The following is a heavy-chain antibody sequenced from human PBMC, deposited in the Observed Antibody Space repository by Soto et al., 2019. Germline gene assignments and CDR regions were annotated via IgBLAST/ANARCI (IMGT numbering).Heavy chain of an antibody. V-gene: IGHV1-18*01. CDR2: ISAYNGNT. J-gene: IGHJ6*02. D-gene: IGHD3-9*01. CDR1: GYTFTSYG. CDR3: ARDLGAIYDILTGYGMDV. Sequence: QVQLVQSGAEVKKPGASVKVSCKASGYTFTSYGISWVRQAPGQGLEWMGWISAYNGNTNYAQKLQGRVTMTTDTSTSTAYIELRSLRSDDTAVYYCARDLGAIYDILTGYGMDVWGQGTTVTVSS.